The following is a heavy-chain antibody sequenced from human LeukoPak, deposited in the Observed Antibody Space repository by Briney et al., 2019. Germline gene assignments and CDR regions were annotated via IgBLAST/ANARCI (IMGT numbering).Heavy chain of an antibody. J-gene: IGHJ1*01. Sequence: GASVKVSCKVSGYTLTELSMHWVRQAPGKGLERMGGFDPEDGETIYAQKFQGRVTMTEDTSTDTAYMELSSLRSEDTAVYYCATAYDSSGYYYLYFQHWGQGTLVTVSS. D-gene: IGHD3-22*01. CDR3: ATAYDSSGYYYLYFQH. V-gene: IGHV1-24*01. CDR2: FDPEDGET. CDR1: GYTLTELS.